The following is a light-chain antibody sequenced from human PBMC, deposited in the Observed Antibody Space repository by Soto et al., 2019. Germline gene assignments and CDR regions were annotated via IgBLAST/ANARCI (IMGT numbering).Light chain of an antibody. Sequence: IVLTQSPGTLSLSPCERSTLSCGASQSVSSSYLAWYQQKPGQAPRLLIYGASSRATGIPARFSGSGSGTEFTLTISSLQSEDFAVYYCQQYNKWPLTFGGATKV. J-gene: IGKJ4*01. CDR3: QQYNKWPLT. V-gene: IGKV3D-15*01. CDR1: QSVSSSY. CDR2: GAS.